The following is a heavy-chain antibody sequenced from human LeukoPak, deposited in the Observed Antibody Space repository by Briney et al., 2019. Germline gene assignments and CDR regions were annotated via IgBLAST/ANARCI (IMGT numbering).Heavy chain of an antibody. Sequence: PGGSLRLSCAASGFTFSNYWMNWVRQAPGKGLEWVGFSRSDSSGETREYAASVKGRFTISRDDSKTIVYLQMNSLQTEDTAMYYCIRDTWLSTWGQGTLVTVSS. D-gene: IGHD5-12*01. V-gene: IGHV3-49*04. J-gene: IGHJ5*02. CDR3: IRDTWLST. CDR2: SRSDSSGETR. CDR1: GFTFSNYW.